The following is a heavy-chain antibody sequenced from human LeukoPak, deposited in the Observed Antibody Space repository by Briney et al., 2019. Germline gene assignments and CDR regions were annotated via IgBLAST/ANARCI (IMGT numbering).Heavy chain of an antibody. Sequence: PSGALSLTCAVSGVSISTSEWWIWVRQPPGQGLEWIGEIHRDGRTRYNPSLTSRVTMSTDYSKNQFSLNVRFVTAADTAIYYCGKTDIYFNPIDYWGPGSLVTVSS. J-gene: IGHJ4*02. CDR2: IHRDGRT. CDR1: GVSISTSEW. CDR3: GKTDIYFNPIDY. V-gene: IGHV4-4*02. D-gene: IGHD3-9*01.